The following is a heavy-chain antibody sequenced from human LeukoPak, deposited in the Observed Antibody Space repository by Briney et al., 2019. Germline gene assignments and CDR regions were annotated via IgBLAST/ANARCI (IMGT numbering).Heavy chain of an antibody. V-gene: IGHV3-30*18. CDR1: GFTFSSYG. CDR2: TSYDGSNK. D-gene: IGHD2-8*01. J-gene: IGHJ6*04. Sequence: PGGSLRLSCAASGFTFSSYGMHWVRQAPGKGLEWVAVTSYDGSNKYYADSVKGRFTISRDNSKNTLYLQMNSLRAEDTAVYYCAKYIGLLDYYYYGMDVWGKGTTVTVSS. CDR3: AKYIGLLDYYYYGMDV.